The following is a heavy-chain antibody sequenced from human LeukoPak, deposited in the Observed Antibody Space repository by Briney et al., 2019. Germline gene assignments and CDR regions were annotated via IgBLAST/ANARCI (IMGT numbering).Heavy chain of an antibody. CDR1: GLTFSIYC. Sequence: GVSLRLSCVASGLTFSIYCMSWVRQAPGKGLEGVADIKQDGSEKYYVDSGKGRFTISRDNAKNSLYLQMNSMRVEDTAVYYCARGKSGSYGTKGYWGQGTLVTVSS. J-gene: IGHJ4*02. CDR3: ARGKSGSYGTKGY. D-gene: IGHD1-26*01. V-gene: IGHV3-7*01. CDR2: IKQDGSEK.